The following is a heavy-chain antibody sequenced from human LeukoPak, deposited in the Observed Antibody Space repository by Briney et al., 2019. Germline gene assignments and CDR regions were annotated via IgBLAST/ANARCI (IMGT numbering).Heavy chain of an antibody. CDR2: IYYSGST. V-gene: IGHV4-59*01. CDR1: GGSISSYY. Sequence: PSETLSLTRTVSGGSISSYYWSWIRQPPGKGLEWIGYIYYSGSTNYNPSLKSRVTISVDTSKNQFSLKLSSVTAADTAVYYCARDSSGYYGHFQHWGQGTLVTVSS. D-gene: IGHD3-22*01. J-gene: IGHJ1*01. CDR3: ARDSSGYYGHFQH.